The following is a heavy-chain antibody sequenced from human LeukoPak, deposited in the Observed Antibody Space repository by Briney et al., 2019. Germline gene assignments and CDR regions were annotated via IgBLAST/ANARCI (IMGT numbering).Heavy chain of an antibody. CDR1: GFTFSSYA. D-gene: IGHD6-19*01. Sequence: PGRSLRLSCAASGFTFSSYAMSWVRQAPGKGLEWVSAISGSGGSTYYADSVRGRFTISRDNSKNTLYLQMNSLRAEDTAVYYCAKRSAAGTGWFDPWGQGTLVTVSS. J-gene: IGHJ5*02. CDR2: ISGSGGST. V-gene: IGHV3-23*01. CDR3: AKRSAAGTGWFDP.